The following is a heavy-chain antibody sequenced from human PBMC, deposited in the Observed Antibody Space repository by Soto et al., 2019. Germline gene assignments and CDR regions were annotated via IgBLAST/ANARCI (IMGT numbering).Heavy chain of an antibody. CDR1: GGSISSGDYY. V-gene: IGHV4-30-4*01. Sequence: QVQLQESGPGLVKPSQTLSLTCTVSGGSISSGDYYWSWIRQPPGKGLEWIGYIYYSGSTSYNPSLKRRVTISVDTSKNQFSLKLSSVTAADTAVYYCARYCGGDCYSIDYWGQGTLVTVSS. J-gene: IGHJ4*02. D-gene: IGHD2-21*02. CDR2: IYYSGST. CDR3: ARYCGGDCYSIDY.